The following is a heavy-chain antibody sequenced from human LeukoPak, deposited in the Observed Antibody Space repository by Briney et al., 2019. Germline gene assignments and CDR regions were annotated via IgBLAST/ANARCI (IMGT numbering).Heavy chain of an antibody. CDR1: GFTFSSYA. V-gene: IGHV3-53*01. D-gene: IGHD3-3*01. CDR2: IYSGGST. CDR3: ARERYDFWSGQFDY. J-gene: IGHJ4*02. Sequence: GGSLRLSCAASGFTFSSYAMSWVRQAPGKGLEWVSVIYSGGSTYYADSVKGRFTISRDNSKNTLYLQMNSLRAEDTAVYYCARERYDFWSGQFDYWGQGTLVTVSS.